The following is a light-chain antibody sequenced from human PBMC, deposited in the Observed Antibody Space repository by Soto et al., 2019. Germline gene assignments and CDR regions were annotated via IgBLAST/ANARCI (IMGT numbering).Light chain of an antibody. CDR2: DNN. J-gene: IGLJ1*01. Sequence: QSVLTQPPSVSATPGQKVTISCSGSSXNIGNNYVSWYQQLPGTPPKLLIYDNNKRPSGIPDRFSGSKSGTSATLGITGLQTGDEAEYYCGTWDRSLDSHYVFGTGTKVTVL. V-gene: IGLV1-51*01. CDR1: SXNIGNNY. CDR3: GTWDRSLDSHYV.